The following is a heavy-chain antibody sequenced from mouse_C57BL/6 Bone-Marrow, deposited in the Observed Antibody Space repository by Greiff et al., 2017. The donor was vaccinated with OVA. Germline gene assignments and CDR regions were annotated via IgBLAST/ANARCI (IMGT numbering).Heavy chain of an antibody. CDR3: ARQSGSSFYFDY. J-gene: IGHJ2*01. CDR1: GFTFSDYY. V-gene: IGHV5-12*01. CDR2: ISNGGGST. Sequence: EVQLVESGGGLVQPGGSLKLSCAASGFTFSDYYMYWVRQTPEKRLEWVAYISNGGGSTYYPDTVKGRFTISRDNAKNTLYLQMSRLKSEDTAMYYCARQSGSSFYFDYWGQGTTRTVSS. D-gene: IGHD1-1*01.